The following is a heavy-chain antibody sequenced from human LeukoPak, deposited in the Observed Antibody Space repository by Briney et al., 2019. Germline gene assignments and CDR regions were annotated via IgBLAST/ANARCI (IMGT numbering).Heavy chain of an antibody. CDR1: GGSISSYY. D-gene: IGHD6-13*01. V-gene: IGHV4-59*01. J-gene: IGHJ4*02. CDR2: IYYSGST. Sequence: KASETLSLTCTVSGGSISSYYWSWIRQPPGKGLEWIGYIYYSGSTTYNPSLKSRVTISVDTSKNQFSLRLSSVTAADTAVYYCARVTGYVMEDYFDYWGQGTLVTVSS. CDR3: ARVTGYVMEDYFDY.